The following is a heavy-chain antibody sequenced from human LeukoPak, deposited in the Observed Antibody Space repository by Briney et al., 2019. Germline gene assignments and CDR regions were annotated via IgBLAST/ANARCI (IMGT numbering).Heavy chain of an antibody. V-gene: IGHV4-31*03. J-gene: IGHJ5*02. CDR2: IYYSGGT. Sequence: SQTLSLTGTVPGTCIGSGRHYWSWLRQHPGKGLEWIGYIYYSGGTYTTPSLKSRVTMSVDTSKNQFSLKLNSVTAADTAVYYCARSHPFDHWGQGTPVIVSS. CDR1: GTCIGSGRHY. CDR3: ARSHPFDH.